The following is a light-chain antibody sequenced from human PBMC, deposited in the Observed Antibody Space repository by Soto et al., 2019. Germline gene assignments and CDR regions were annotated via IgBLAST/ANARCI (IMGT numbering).Light chain of an antibody. CDR3: QVWDSNSAI. V-gene: IGLV3-9*01. J-gene: IGLJ2*01. CDR2: EDN. CDR1: KIGSKN. Sequence: SYELTQPLSVSVALGQMARITCGGNKIGSKNVHWYQQKPGQAPVLVIYEDNKRPSGIPERISASNSGNTATLTINRGQAEDEADYYCQVWDSNSAIFGGGTKLTVL.